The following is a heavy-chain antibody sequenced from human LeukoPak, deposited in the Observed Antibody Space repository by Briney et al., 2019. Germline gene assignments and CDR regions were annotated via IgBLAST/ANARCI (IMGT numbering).Heavy chain of an antibody. D-gene: IGHD3-10*01. CDR1: GGSFNDYY. J-gene: IGHJ4*02. Sequence: SETLSLTCAVYGGSFNDYYWTWIRQPPGKGLEWIGEINHSGSTNYNPSLKSRVTTSVDTSKNQFSLTLSSMTAADTAVYYCARTYDSGSLYIGFWGQGTLVTVSS. CDR3: ARTYDSGSLYIGF. CDR2: INHSGST. V-gene: IGHV4-34*01.